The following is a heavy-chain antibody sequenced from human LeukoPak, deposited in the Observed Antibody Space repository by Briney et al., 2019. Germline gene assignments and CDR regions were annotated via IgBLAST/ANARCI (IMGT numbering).Heavy chain of an antibody. CDR1: GGSISSSSYY. CDR2: IYYSGST. J-gene: IGHJ4*02. D-gene: IGHD3-10*01. V-gene: IGHV4-39*07. CDR3: ARVNYYYGSGSYEFDY. Sequence: PSETLSLTCTVSGGSISSSSYYWGWIRQPPGKGLEWIGSIYYSGSTYYNPSLKSRVTISVDTSKNQFSLKLSSVTAADTAVYYCARVNYYYGSGSYEFDYWGQGTLVTVSS.